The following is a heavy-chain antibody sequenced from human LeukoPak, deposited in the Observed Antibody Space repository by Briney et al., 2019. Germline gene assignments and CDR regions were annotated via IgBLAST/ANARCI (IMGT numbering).Heavy chain of an antibody. CDR3: ARGSYYYDSSGYYEVDY. CDR2: ISSSSSYT. V-gene: IGHV3-11*06. Sequence: GGSLRLSCAASGFTFSDYYMSWIRQAPGKGLEGVSYISSSSSYTNYADSVKGRFTISRDNAKNSLYLQMNSLRAEDSAVYYCARGSYYYDSSGYYEVDYWGQGTLVTVSS. D-gene: IGHD3-22*01. J-gene: IGHJ4*02. CDR1: GFTFSDYY.